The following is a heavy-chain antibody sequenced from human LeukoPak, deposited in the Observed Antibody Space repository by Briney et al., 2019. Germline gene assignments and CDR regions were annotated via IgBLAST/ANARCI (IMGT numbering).Heavy chain of an antibody. Sequence: GASVKVSCKASGYTFPGYYMHWVRQAPGQGLEWMGWINPNSGGTNYAQKFQGRVTMTRDTSISTAYMELSRLRSDDTAVYYCASPSGLPYYDSSGSLDYWGQGTLVTVSS. CDR3: ASPSGLPYYDSSGSLDY. D-gene: IGHD3-22*01. CDR2: INPNSGGT. J-gene: IGHJ4*02. V-gene: IGHV1-2*02. CDR1: GYTFPGYY.